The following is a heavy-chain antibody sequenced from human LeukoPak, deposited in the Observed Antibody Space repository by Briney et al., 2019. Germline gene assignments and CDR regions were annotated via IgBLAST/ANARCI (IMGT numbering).Heavy chain of an antibody. V-gene: IGHV1-18*01. CDR1: GYTFTSYG. J-gene: IGHJ3*02. D-gene: IGHD3-16*02. Sequence: ASVKVSCKASGYTFTSYGISWVRQAPGQGLEWMGWISAYNGNTNYAQKLQGRVTMTTDTSTSTAYMELRSLRSEDTAVYYCTREGDYSPDPSSYHRDAFDIWGQGTAVTVSS. CDR2: ISAYNGNT. CDR3: TREGDYSPDPSSYHRDAFDI.